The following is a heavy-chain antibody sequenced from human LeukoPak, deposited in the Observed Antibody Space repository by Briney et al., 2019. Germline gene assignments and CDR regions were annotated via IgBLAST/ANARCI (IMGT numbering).Heavy chain of an antibody. J-gene: IGHJ4*02. D-gene: IGHD3-10*01. CDR1: GFTFSSYT. CDR3: ARTATLLWFGELLPSYFDY. V-gene: IGHV3-7*01. Sequence: GGSLRLSCSGSGFTFSSYTMNWVRQAPGKGLEWVANIQQDGSEKYYVDSVKGRFTISRDNAKNSLYLQMNSLRAEDTAVYYCARTATLLWFGELLPSYFDYWGQGTLVTVSS. CDR2: IQQDGSEK.